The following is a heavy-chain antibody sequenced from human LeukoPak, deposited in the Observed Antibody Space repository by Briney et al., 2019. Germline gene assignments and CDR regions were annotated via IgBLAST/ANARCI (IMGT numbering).Heavy chain of an antibody. CDR1: GYTFTSYY. CDR3: ARDFTMVRGVINWFDP. V-gene: IGHV1-2*02. CDR2: INPNSGGT. D-gene: IGHD3-10*01. Sequence: ASVKVSCKASGYTFTSYYMHWVRQAPGQGLEWMGWINPNSGGTNYAQKFQGRVTMTRDTSISTAYMELSRLRSDDTAVYYCARDFTMVRGVINWFDPWGQGTLVTVSS. J-gene: IGHJ5*02.